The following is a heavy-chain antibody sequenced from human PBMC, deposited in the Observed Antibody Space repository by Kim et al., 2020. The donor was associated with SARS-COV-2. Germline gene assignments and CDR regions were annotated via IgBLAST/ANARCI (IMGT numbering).Heavy chain of an antibody. J-gene: IGHJ6*02. CDR2: IIPIFGTA. CDR1: GGTFSSYA. CDR3: ARVRWYSSSWPVNYYYYYGMDV. V-gene: IGHV1-69*13. D-gene: IGHD6-13*01. Sequence: SVKVSCKASGGTFSSYAISWVRQAPGQGLEWMGGIIPIFGTANYAQKFQGRVTITADESTSTAYMELSSLRSEDTAVYYCARVRWYSSSWPVNYYYYYGMDVWGQGTTVTISS.